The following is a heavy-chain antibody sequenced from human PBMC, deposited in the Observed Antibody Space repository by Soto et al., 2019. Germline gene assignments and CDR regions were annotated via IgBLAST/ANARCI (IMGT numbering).Heavy chain of an antibody. V-gene: IGHV3-48*01. CDR2: ISSSSSTI. CDR1: GFTFSSYS. Sequence: EVQLVESGGGLVQPGGSLRLSCAASGFTFSSYSMNWVRQAPGKGLEWVSYISSSSSTIYYADSVKGRFTISRDNAKNSLYLQMNSLRAEDTAVYYCARDLRPCPLDYWGQGTLVTVSS. J-gene: IGHJ4*02. CDR3: ARDLRPCPLDY.